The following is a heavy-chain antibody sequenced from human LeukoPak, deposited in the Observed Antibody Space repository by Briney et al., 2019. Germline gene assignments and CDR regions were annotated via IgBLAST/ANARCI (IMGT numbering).Heavy chain of an antibody. D-gene: IGHD3-10*01. CDR2: ISSSSSTI. CDR3: ARGEAYYYRNGLPGAALDF. J-gene: IGHJ3*01. V-gene: IGHV3-48*04. Sequence: GGSLRLSCEASGFTFGIYSINWVRQATGKGLEWISYISSSSSTIYYADSVTGRFTISRDNSKNTVSLQLNSLRVEDAAVYYCARGEAYYYRNGLPGAALDFWGLGTLVTVSS. CDR1: GFTFGIYS.